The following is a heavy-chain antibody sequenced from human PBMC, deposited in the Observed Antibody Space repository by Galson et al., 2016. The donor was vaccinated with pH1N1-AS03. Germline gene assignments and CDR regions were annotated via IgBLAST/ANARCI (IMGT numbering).Heavy chain of an antibody. CDR3: ATAGNYFDIRRFDY. CDR1: GPTFSSYA. D-gene: IGHD3-9*01. J-gene: IGHJ4*02. Sequence: SVKVSCKASGPTFSSYAISWVRQAPGQGLEWMGGVKGVFRTTNYAQKFQGRITITMDQSTGTAYMEVISLRAEDTAVYYCATAGNYFDIRRFDYWGQGTPVTVSS. CDR2: VKGVFRTT. V-gene: IGHV1-69*05.